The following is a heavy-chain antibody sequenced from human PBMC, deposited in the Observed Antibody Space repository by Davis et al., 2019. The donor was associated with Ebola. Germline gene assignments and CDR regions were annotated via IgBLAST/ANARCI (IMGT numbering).Heavy chain of an antibody. CDR3: ARINSYGDFDY. Sequence: GESLKISCAASGFTFNIFDMHWVRQAPGRGLEWVAFVRSHGSDDHYADSVKGRFTISRDNSKNTPYLQMNSLRAEDTAVYYCARINSYGDFDYWGQGTLVTVSS. J-gene: IGHJ4*02. CDR1: GFTFNIFD. D-gene: IGHD5-18*01. V-gene: IGHV3-30*02. CDR2: VRSHGSDD.